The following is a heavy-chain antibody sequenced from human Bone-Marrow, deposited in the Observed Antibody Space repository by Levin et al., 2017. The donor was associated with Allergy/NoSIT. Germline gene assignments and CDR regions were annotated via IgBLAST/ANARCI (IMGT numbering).Heavy chain of an antibody. D-gene: IGHD5-18*01. CDR2: INSRGLYI. V-gene: IGHV3-21*01. Sequence: GGSLRLSCTASGFTFKTYSINWVRQSPGKGLEWVSSINSRGLYIYYADSLKGRFTVSRDDSTNSLYLDIDNLRAEDTAVYFCAAATYNYGPFYLDYWGRGVLVTVSS. J-gene: IGHJ4*02. CDR1: GFTFKTYS. CDR3: AAATYNYGPFYLDY.